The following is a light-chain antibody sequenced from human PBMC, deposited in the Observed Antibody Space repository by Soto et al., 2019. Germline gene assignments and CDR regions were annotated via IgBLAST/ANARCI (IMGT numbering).Light chain of an antibody. CDR1: SSDVGGYNY. V-gene: IGLV2-8*01. J-gene: IGLJ2*01. CDR3: SSYAGSNNVV. CDR2: EVS. Sequence: QSALTQPPSASGSPGQSVTISCTGTSSDVGGYNYVSWYQQHPGKAPKLMIYEVSKRPSGVPERFSGSKSGNTAFLTVSGLQAEDEADYYCSSYAGSNNVVFGGGTKLTVL.